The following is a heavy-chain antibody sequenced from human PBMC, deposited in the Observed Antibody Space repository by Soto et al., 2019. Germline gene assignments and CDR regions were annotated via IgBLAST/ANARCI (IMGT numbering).Heavy chain of an antibody. CDR2: IWYDGSNK. CDR1: GFTFSSYG. J-gene: IGHJ4*02. Sequence: QVQLVESGGGVVQPGRSLRLSCAASGFTFSSYGMHWVRQAPGKGLEWVAVIWYDGSNKYYADSVKGRFTISRDNSKNTLDLQMNGLRAEDTAVYYCARDRGGGSWGNFDYWGQGTLVTVSS. D-gene: IGHD6-13*01. V-gene: IGHV3-33*01. CDR3: ARDRGGGSWGNFDY.